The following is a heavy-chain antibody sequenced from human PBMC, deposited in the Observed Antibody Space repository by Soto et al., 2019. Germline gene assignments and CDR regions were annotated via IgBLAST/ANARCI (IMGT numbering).Heavy chain of an antibody. D-gene: IGHD3-16*02. J-gene: IGHJ3*02. CDR2: ISGSGGST. CDR3: AKDVYSSMITFGGVIATDAFDI. V-gene: IGHV3-23*01. Sequence: GGSLRLSCAASGFTFSSYAMSWVRQAPGKGLEWVSAISGSGGSTYYADSVKGRFTISRDNSKNTLYLQMNSLRAEDTAVYYCAKDVYSSMITFGGVIATDAFDIWGQGTMVTVSS. CDR1: GFTFSSYA.